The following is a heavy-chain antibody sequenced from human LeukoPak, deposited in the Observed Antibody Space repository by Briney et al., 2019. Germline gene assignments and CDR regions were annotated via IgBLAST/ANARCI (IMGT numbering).Heavy chain of an antibody. CDR3: ARHRGGGRTPFDY. D-gene: IGHD2-15*01. CDR2: IYYNGGT. Sequence: PSETLSLTCNVSGGSISRYYWNWIRQPPGKGLEWIGYIYYNGGTNYNPSLKSRVTISVDTSKNQFSLKLSSVTAADTAVYYCARHRGGGRTPFDYWGQGTLVTVSS. J-gene: IGHJ4*02. V-gene: IGHV4-59*08. CDR1: GGSISRYY.